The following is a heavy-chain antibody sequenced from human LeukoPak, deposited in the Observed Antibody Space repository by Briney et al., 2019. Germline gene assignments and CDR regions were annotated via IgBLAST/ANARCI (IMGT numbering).Heavy chain of an antibody. CDR2: INHSGRT. J-gene: IGHJ6*04. V-gene: IGHV4-34*01. D-gene: IGHD2-2*01. CDR3: ARGVGVVVAAASTTLDV. CDR1: GGSFSGYY. Sequence: SETLSLTCAVYGGSFSGYYWSWLRQPPGKGLEGLGEINHSGRTYYKPSLKRRVTISVATSKNQFSLKLSFMPAADTAVYYCARGVGVVVAAASTTLDVWGKGTTVTVSS.